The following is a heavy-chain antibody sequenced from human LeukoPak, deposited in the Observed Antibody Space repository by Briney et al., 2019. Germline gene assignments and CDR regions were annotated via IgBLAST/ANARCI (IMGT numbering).Heavy chain of an antibody. D-gene: IGHD5-18*01. V-gene: IGHV1-69*04. Sequence: ASVKVSCKASGGTFRSYAITWVRQAPGQGLEWMGRIIPIIDIANFAQKFQGRVTITADKSTSTDYMELSSLTSEDTAVYYCARHKPRGQLWLWNYYGIDVWGQGTTVTVSS. CDR1: GGTFRSYA. CDR3: ARHKPRGQLWLWNYYGIDV. CDR2: IIPIIDIA. J-gene: IGHJ6*02.